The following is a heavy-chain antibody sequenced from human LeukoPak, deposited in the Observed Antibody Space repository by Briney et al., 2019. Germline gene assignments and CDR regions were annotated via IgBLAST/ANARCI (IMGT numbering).Heavy chain of an antibody. D-gene: IGHD3-10*01. Sequence: TGGSLRLSCVASGFTFSNYDMLWVRQTPVKGLEWVSAISGSGGSTYYADSVKGRFTISRDNSKNTLYLQMNSLRAEDTAVYYCAKELLWFGELLAEDYFDYWGQGTLVTVSS. V-gene: IGHV3-23*01. J-gene: IGHJ4*02. CDR2: ISGSGGST. CDR3: AKELLWFGELLAEDYFDY. CDR1: GFTFSNYD.